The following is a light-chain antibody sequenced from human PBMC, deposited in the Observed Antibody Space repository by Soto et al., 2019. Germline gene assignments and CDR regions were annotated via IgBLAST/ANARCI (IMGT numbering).Light chain of an antibody. CDR3: SSSTSSSTL. J-gene: IGLJ1*01. Sequence: QSALSPPSAGSRSPGRSSSISSTRTTSDVGSSNYGSWYQQHPGKAPTLMLYKVGDRPSVISSRFSGSKSGNPASLTISALQTEEEADYYCSSSTSSSTLFGTGTKVTVL. CDR2: KVG. V-gene: IGLV2-14*01. CDR1: TSDVGSSNY.